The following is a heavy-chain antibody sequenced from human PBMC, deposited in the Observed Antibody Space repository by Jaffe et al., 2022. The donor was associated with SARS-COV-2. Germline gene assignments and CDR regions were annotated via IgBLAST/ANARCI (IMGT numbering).Heavy chain of an antibody. J-gene: IGHJ6*02. D-gene: IGHD6-19*01. CDR2: IYSSGSI. CDR1: GGSISSGNYF. CDR3: ARIGFNNGWHGLDV. Sequence: QVQLQESGPGLVKPSQTLSLTCTVSGGSISSGNYFWSWIRQPAGKGLEWIGRIYSSGSINYNPSLKSRVTMSVDTSKNQFSLKLTSVTAADTAVYYCARIGFNNGWHGLDVWGQGTTVTVSS. V-gene: IGHV4-61*02.